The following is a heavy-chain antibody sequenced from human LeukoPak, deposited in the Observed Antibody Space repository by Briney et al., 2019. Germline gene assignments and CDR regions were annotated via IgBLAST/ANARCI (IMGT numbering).Heavy chain of an antibody. CDR1: GGSISSYY. D-gene: IGHD1-1*01. J-gene: IGHJ6*02. V-gene: IGHV4-59*01. CDR2: IYYSGST. CDR3: ARYNWNDGNYGMDV. Sequence: PSETLSLTCTVSGGSISSYYWSWIRQPPGKGLEWIGYIYYSGSTNYNPSLKSRVTISVDTSKNQFSLKLSSVTAADTAVYYCARYNWNDGNYGMDVWGQGTTVTVSS.